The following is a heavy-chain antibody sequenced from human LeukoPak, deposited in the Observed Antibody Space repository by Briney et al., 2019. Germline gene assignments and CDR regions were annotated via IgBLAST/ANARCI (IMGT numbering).Heavy chain of an antibody. CDR3: TTTQNFGGLSHDAFDI. CDR1: GFTFSNAW. CDR2: IKSKTDGGTT. J-gene: IGHJ3*02. V-gene: IGHV3-15*01. Sequence: GGSLRLSCAASGFTFSNAWMSWVRQAPGKGLEWVGRIKSKTDGGTTDYAAPVKGRFTISRDDSKNTLYLQMNSLKTEDTAVYYCTTTQNFGGLSHDAFDIWGQGTMVTVSS. D-gene: IGHD3-10*01.